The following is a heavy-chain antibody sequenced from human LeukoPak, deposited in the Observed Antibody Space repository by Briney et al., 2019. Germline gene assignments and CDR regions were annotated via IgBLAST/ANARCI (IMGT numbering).Heavy chain of an antibody. V-gene: IGHV3-23*01. CDR3: ARGGSGSYTHDYFDY. CDR1: GFTFSSYA. Sequence: GGSLRLSCAASGFTFSSYAMSWVRQAPGKGLEWVPAISGSGGSTYYADSVKGRFTISRDNSKNTLYLQMNSLRAEDTAVYYCARGGSGSYTHDYFDYWGQGTLVTVSS. D-gene: IGHD3-10*01. J-gene: IGHJ4*02. CDR2: ISGSGGST.